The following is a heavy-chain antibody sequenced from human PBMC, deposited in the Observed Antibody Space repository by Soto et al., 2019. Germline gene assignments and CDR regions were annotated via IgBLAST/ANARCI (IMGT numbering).Heavy chain of an antibody. D-gene: IGHD3-22*01. V-gene: IGHV1-18*01. J-gene: IGHJ4*02. CDR1: GYAFTGYG. CDR2: ISAYNGDT. Sequence: QVQLVQSGPEVKKPGASVRVSCKASGYAFTGYGFSWVRQAPGQGLEWLGWISAYNGDTDYAQKFQGRVTLTTDTSPKTAYMELRSLRSDDTDVYYCARDRKFVDRVYWGQGTLVTVS. CDR3: ARDRKFVDRVY.